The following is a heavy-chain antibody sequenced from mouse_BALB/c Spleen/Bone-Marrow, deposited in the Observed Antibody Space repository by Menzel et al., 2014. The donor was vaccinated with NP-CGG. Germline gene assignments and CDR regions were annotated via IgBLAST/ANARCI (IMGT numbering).Heavy chain of an antibody. J-gene: IGHJ3*01. CDR1: GYSFTGYN. CDR2: IDPYYGGS. Sequence: VQLKESGPELEKPGASVKISCKASGYSFTGYNMNWVKQSNGKSLEWIGSIDPYYGGSSYKKKDEGKATLTVDKSSSTAYMQLESMKSEDSAVYYCARGGPWFAYWGQGTLVTVSA. D-gene: IGHD3-3*01. V-gene: IGHV1-39*01. CDR3: ARGGPWFAY.